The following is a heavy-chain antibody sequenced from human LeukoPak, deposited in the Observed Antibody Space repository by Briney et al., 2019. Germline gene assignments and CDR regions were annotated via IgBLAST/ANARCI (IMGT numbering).Heavy chain of an antibody. CDR3: ARGSGSQFDY. Sequence: SETLPLTCTVAGGSISSYYWSWIRQPPGKGLEWIGYIYYSGSTNYNPSLKSRVTISVDTSKNQFSLKLSSVTAADTAVYYCARGSGSQFDYWGQGTLVTVSS. D-gene: IGHD1-26*01. V-gene: IGHV4-59*01. J-gene: IGHJ4*02. CDR2: IYYSGST. CDR1: GGSISSYY.